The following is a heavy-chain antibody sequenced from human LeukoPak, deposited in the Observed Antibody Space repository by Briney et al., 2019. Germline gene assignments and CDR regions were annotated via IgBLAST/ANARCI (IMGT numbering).Heavy chain of an antibody. J-gene: IGHJ4*02. D-gene: IGHD3-3*01. CDR1: GFTFSSYS. CDR2: ISSSSSTI. CDR3: ARGGDFGVVTYFDY. Sequence: GGSLRLSCAASGFTFSSYSMNWVRQAPGKGLEWVSYISSSSSTIYYADSVKGRFTISRDNAKNSLYLQMNSLRAEDTGVYYCARGGDFGVVTYFDYWGQGTLVTVSS. V-gene: IGHV3-48*01.